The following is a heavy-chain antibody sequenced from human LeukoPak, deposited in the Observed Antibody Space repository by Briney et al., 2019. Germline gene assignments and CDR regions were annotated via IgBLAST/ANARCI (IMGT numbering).Heavy chain of an antibody. CDR2: ISYDGSNK. V-gene: IGHV3-30-3*01. CDR3: TTDGVYSSGLLFDY. J-gene: IGHJ4*02. D-gene: IGHD6-19*01. Sequence: PGGSLRLSCAASGFTFSSYAMHWVRQAPGKGLEWVAVISYDGSNKYYADSVKGRFTISRDNSKNTLYLQMNSLRAEDTAVYYCTTDGVYSSGLLFDYWGQGTLVTVSS. CDR1: GFTFSSYA.